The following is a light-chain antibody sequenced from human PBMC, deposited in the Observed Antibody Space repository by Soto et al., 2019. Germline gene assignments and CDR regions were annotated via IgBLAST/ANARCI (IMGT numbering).Light chain of an antibody. CDR2: KST. CDR1: SSNIGNND. Sequence: QSVLTQPPSASETPGQRVTISCSGNSSNIGNNDVYWYRQVPGEAPKLVLFKSTQRASGVPDRFSGSKSGTSASLAISGLRSEDEADYYCSSYTSSSTLEVFGTGTKLTVL. CDR3: SSYTSSSTLEV. J-gene: IGLJ1*01. V-gene: IGLV1-47*01.